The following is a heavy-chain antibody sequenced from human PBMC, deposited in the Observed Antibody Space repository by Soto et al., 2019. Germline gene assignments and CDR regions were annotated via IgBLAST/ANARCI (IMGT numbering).Heavy chain of an antibody. V-gene: IGHV3-48*01. CDR1: GFTFNTFG. CDR2: ISVTSTTI. Sequence: EVQLVESGGVLAQPGGSLRLSCAASGFTFNTFGMNWVRQAPGKGLEWISYISVTSTTIHYADSVKGRFAISRDNAKNSLYLEMDSVRVEDTGVYYCAGDGAMSGVFDYWGPGTVVTVSS. D-gene: IGHD7-27*01. CDR3: AGDGAMSGVFDY. J-gene: IGHJ4*02.